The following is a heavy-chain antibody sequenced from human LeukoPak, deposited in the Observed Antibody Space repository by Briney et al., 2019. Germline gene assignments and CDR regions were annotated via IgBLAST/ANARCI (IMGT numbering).Heavy chain of an antibody. CDR1: GGSISSGGYS. V-gene: IGHV4-34*01. CDR2: INHSGST. J-gene: IGHJ5*02. CDR3: AKGIAAAGRAPWFDP. Sequence: SETLSLTCAVSGGSISSGGYSWSWIRQPPGKGLEWIGEINHSGSTNYNPSLKSRVTISVDTSKNQFSLKLSSVTAADTVVYYCAKGIAAAGRAPWFDPWGQGTLVTVSS. D-gene: IGHD6-13*01.